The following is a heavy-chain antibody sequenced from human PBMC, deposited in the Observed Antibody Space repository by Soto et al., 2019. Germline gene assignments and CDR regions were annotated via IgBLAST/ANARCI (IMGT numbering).Heavy chain of an antibody. J-gene: IGHJ4*02. D-gene: IGHD3-3*02. CDR1: VFTFSSYS. CDR3: AREDLIFGVVITPYY. CDR2: ISSSSSYI. Sequence: PGGSLRLSCAASVFTFSSYSMNWVRQAPGKGLEWVSSISSSSSYIYYADSVKGRFTISRDNAKNSLYLQMNSLRAEDTAVYYCAREDLIFGVVITPYYWGQGTLVTVSS. V-gene: IGHV3-21*01.